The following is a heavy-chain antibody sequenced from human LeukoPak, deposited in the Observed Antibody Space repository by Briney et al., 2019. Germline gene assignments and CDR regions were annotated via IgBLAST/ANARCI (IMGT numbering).Heavy chain of an antibody. Sequence: GGSLRLSCEASRFKFSSYGMHWVRQAPGKGLEWVAVISYDGSNKYYGDSVKGRFSISRDNSKNTLYLQMNSLRAEDTAVYYCAKDLLYSSSSGDYWGQGTLVTVSS. D-gene: IGHD6-6*01. J-gene: IGHJ4*02. CDR2: ISYDGSNK. CDR3: AKDLLYSSSSGDY. CDR1: RFKFSSYG. V-gene: IGHV3-30*18.